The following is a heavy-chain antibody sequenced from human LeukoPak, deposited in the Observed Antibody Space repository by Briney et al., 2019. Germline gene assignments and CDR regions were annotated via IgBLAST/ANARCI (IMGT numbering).Heavy chain of an antibody. V-gene: IGHV1-18*01. Sequence: ASVKVSCKASGYIFTSYGISWVRQAPGQGLEWRGWISAYNGNTNYAQKLQGRVTMTTDTSTSTAYMELRSLRSDDTAVYYCARARLWFGELLRYYYMDVWGKGTTVTVSS. D-gene: IGHD3-10*01. J-gene: IGHJ6*03. CDR1: GYIFTSYG. CDR2: ISAYNGNT. CDR3: ARARLWFGELLRYYYMDV.